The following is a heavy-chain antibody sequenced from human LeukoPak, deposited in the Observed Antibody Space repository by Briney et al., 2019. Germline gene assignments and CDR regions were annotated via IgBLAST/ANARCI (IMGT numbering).Heavy chain of an antibody. CDR3: ARDCGGGSCYGPYDAFDI. Sequence: GGSLRLSCEASGFAFSFYAMSWLRQPPGKGLEWVSTINANSGTTSYADSVKGRFTISRDNAKNSLYLQMNSLRAEDTAVYYCARDCGGGSCYGPYDAFDIWGQGTMVTVAS. J-gene: IGHJ3*02. CDR2: INANSGTT. V-gene: IGHV3-48*04. D-gene: IGHD2-15*01. CDR1: GFAFSFYA.